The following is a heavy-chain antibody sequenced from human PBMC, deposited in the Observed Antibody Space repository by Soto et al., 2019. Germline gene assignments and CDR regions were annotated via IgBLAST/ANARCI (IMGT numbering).Heavy chain of an antibody. CDR1: GGSISSYY. Sequence: ASETLSLTCTVSGGSISSYYWSWIRQPPGKGLEWIGYIYYSGSTNYNPSLKSRGTISVDTSKNQFSLKLSSVTAADTAVYYCASGQWLVHFFDYWGQGTLVTVSS. CDR2: IYYSGST. J-gene: IGHJ4*02. CDR3: ASGQWLVHFFDY. V-gene: IGHV4-59*01. D-gene: IGHD6-19*01.